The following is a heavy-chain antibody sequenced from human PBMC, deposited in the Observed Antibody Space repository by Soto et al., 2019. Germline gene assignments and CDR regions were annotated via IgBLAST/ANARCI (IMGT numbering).Heavy chain of an antibody. Sequence: GASVKVSCKASGYTFTSYGISWVRQAPGQGLEWMGWISAYNGNTNYAQKLQGRVTMTTDTSTSTAYMELRSLRSDYTAVYYCARDRFYDPRLFGQLNWLDPWGQGTLVTVSS. J-gene: IGHJ5*02. CDR3: ARDRFYDPRLFGQLNWLDP. CDR1: GYTFTSYG. D-gene: IGHD3-10*02. V-gene: IGHV1-18*01. CDR2: ISAYNGNT.